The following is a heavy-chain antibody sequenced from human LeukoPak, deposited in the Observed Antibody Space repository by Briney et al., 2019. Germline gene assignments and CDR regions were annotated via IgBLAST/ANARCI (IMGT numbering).Heavy chain of an antibody. CDR3: AKDSYYDFWSGYIDY. CDR1: GFTFDDYA. J-gene: IGHJ4*02. Sequence: GGSLRLSCAASGFTFDDYAMHWVRQAPGKGLEWVSGISWNSGSIGYADSVKGRFTISRDNSKNTLYLQMNSLRAEDTAVYYCAKDSYYDFWSGYIDYWGQGTLVTVSS. D-gene: IGHD3-3*01. V-gene: IGHV3-9*01. CDR2: ISWNSGSI.